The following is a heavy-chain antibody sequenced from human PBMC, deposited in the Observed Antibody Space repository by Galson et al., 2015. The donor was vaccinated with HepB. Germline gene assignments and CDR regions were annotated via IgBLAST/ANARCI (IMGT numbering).Heavy chain of an antibody. CDR2: ISAYNGNT. Sequence: SVKVSCKASGYTFTSYGISWVRQAPGQGLEWMGWISAYNGNTNYAQKLQGRVTMTTDTSTSTAYMELRSLRSDDTAVYYCARDKSVVPAAMPVYGMDVWSQGTTVTVSS. CDR3: ARDKSVVPAAMPVYGMDV. CDR1: GYTFTSYG. V-gene: IGHV1-18*01. J-gene: IGHJ6*02. D-gene: IGHD2-2*01.